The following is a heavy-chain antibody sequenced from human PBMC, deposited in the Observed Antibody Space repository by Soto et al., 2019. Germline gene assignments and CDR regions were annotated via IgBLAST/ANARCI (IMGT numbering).Heavy chain of an antibody. CDR2: IYYSGST. CDR1: GGSISSGYYY. CDR3: ARDDYGYGMDV. J-gene: IGHJ6*02. V-gene: IGHV4-30-4*01. Sequence: SETLSLTCTVSGGSISSGYYYWSWIRQPPGKGLEWIGYIYYSGSTYYNPSLKSRVTISVDTSKNQFSLKLSSVTAADTAVYYCARDDYGYGMDVWGQGTTVTVSS. D-gene: IGHD4-17*01.